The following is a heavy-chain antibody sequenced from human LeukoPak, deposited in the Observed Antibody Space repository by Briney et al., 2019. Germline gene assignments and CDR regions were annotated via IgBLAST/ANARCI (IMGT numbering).Heavy chain of an antibody. CDR2: IYYRGST. Sequence: TPSETLSLTCTVSGGSISSDYWSWIRQPPGKGLEWIRYIYYRGSTNYNPSLKSRVTISVDTSKNQFSLKLSSVAAADTAVYYCARDHTGDSSGPEAAYMDVWGKGTTVTVSS. V-gene: IGHV4-59*01. CDR3: ARDHTGDSSGPEAAYMDV. D-gene: IGHD6-19*01. CDR1: GGSISSDY. J-gene: IGHJ6*03.